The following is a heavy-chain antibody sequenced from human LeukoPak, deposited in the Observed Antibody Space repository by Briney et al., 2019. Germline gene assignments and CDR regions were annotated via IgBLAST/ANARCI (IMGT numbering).Heavy chain of an antibody. J-gene: IGHJ4*02. CDR2: TKPDGSAE. CDR1: GFSFRNYW. D-gene: IGHD2-15*01. CDR3: ARDGGLRTNFNY. Sequence: GGSLRLSCAASGFSFRNYWMGWVRQAPGKGLEWVANTKPDGSAEYYADSVRGRFTASRDNANNLLYLQMNRLRAEDTAVYYCARDGGLRTNFNYWGQGTLLTVSS. V-gene: IGHV3-7*01.